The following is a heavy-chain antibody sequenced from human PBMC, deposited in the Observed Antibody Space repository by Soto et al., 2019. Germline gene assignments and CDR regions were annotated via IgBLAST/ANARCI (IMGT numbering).Heavy chain of an antibody. Sequence: QVQLQQWGAGLLKPSETLSLTCAVSDVSFSGSYWSWIRQTPGKGLEWIGEINHSGSTNYNPSLRRRVTISVDTSKNQFSLELRSVTAADTAVYYCARLGPEWLQFRGYFDYWGQGALVTVSS. CDR2: INHSGST. D-gene: IGHD5-12*01. CDR1: DVSFSGSY. J-gene: IGHJ4*02. V-gene: IGHV4-34*02. CDR3: ARLGPEWLQFRGYFDY.